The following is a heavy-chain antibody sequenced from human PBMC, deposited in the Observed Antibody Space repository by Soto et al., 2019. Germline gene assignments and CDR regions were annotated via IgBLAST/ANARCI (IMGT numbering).Heavy chain of an antibody. CDR3: AKTVSKISGHAAYVYGDYGTNYGMEV. V-gene: IGHV3-23*01. Sequence: GGSLRLSCAASGFTFSSYAMSWVRQAPGKGLKWVSAISGSGGSTYYADSVKGRFTISRDNSKNTLYLQMNSLRAEDTAVYYCAKTVSKISGHAAYVYGDYGTNYGMEVWGQGTMVTVSS. CDR1: GFTFSSYA. D-gene: IGHD4-17*01. J-gene: IGHJ6*02. CDR2: ISGSGGST.